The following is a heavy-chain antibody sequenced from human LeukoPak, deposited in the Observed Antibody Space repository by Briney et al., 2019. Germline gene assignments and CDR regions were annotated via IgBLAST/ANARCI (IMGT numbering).Heavy chain of an antibody. V-gene: IGHV3-33*01. Sequence: GGSLRLSCAASGFTLSSYGIHWVRQAPGKGLEWVAVIWYDGTNRYYVDSVRGRFTISRDNSKNTLYLQMNSLRAEDTAVCYCARGGHDYYDRSGYYYMSAFDIWGQGTMVTVSS. J-gene: IGHJ3*02. CDR3: ARGGHDYYDRSGYYYMSAFDI. CDR1: GFTLSSYG. D-gene: IGHD3-22*01. CDR2: IWYDGTNR.